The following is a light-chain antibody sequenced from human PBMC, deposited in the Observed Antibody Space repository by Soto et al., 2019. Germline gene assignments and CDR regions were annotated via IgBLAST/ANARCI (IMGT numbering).Light chain of an antibody. CDR1: SNDVGRYNQ. V-gene: IGLV2-23*01. CDR2: EGS. CDR3: CSYVGSTTYV. J-gene: IGLJ1*01. Sequence: QSALTQPASVSGSPGQSITISCTGSSNDVGRYNQVSWYQQHPGKAPKVMMYEGSQRPSGVSNRFSGSKSGNTASLTISGLQAEDEADYYCCSYVGSTTYVFGTGTKVTVL.